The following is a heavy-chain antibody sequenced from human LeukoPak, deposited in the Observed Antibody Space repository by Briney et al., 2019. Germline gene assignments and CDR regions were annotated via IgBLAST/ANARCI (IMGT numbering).Heavy chain of an antibody. CDR3: ARHNYGDYGGLDY. D-gene: IGHD4-17*01. Sequence: GASVKVSCKASGYTFTAYYIHWVRHAPGQGLEWMGWINPNSGGTNYAQKFQGRVTMTRDTSISTAYMELSRLRSDDTAVYYCARHNYGDYGGLDYWGQGTLVTVSS. V-gene: IGHV1-2*02. CDR2: INPNSGGT. CDR1: GYTFTAYY. J-gene: IGHJ4*02.